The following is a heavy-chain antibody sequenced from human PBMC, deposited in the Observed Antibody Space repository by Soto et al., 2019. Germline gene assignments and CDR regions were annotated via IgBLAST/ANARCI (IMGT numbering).Heavy chain of an antibody. J-gene: IGHJ6*02. Sequence: PGGSLRLSCAASGFTFSSYAMSWVRQAPGKGLEWVSAISGSGGSTYYADSVKGRFTISRDNSKNTLYLQMNSLRAEDTAVYYCAKVARLPTIPQGPPGTYYYYGMDVWGQGTTVTVSS. CDR2: ISGSGGST. D-gene: IGHD3-3*01. CDR1: GFTFSSYA. V-gene: IGHV3-23*01. CDR3: AKVARLPTIPQGPPGTYYYYGMDV.